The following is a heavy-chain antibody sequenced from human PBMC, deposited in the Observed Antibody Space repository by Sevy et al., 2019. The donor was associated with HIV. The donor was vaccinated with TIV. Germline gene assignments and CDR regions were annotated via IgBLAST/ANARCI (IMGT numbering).Heavy chain of an antibody. V-gene: IGHV3-30*18. CDR1: GFTFSSYG. J-gene: IGHJ4*02. D-gene: IGHD3-22*01. CDR2: ISYDGSNK. CDR3: AKDGYYYDSSGYYGYFDY. Sequence: GGSLRLSCAASGFTFSSYGMHWVCQAPGKGLEWVAVISYDGSNKYYADSVKGRFTISRDNSKNTLYLQMNSLRAEDTAVYYCAKDGYYYDSSGYYGYFDYWGQGTLVTVSS.